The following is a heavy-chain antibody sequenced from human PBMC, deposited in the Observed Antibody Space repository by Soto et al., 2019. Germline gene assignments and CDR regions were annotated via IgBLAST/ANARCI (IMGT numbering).Heavy chain of an antibody. D-gene: IGHD6-13*01. V-gene: IGHV3-30-3*01. CDR1: GFTFSNYA. Sequence: QVQLVESGGGVVQPGRSLRLSCAASGFTFSNYAMHWVRQAPGKGLEWVAVISHDGYNKYYADSVKGRFTISRDSSKNTLYLQMNSLRAEDTAVYSCARDSGSSWYFGMDVWGQGTTVTVSS. J-gene: IGHJ6*02. CDR2: ISHDGYNK. CDR3: ARDSGSSWYFGMDV.